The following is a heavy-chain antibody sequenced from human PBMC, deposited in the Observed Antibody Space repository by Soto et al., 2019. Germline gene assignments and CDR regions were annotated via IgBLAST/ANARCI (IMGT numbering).Heavy chain of an antibody. Sequence: GGSLRLSCAASGFTFDDYAMHWVRQAPGKGLEWVSGISWNSGSIAYADSVKGRFTISRDNAKNSLYLQMNNLRAEDTAVYYCATAEVDYWGPGTLVTVSS. V-gene: IGHV3-9*01. CDR1: GFTFDDYA. CDR2: ISWNSGSI. CDR3: ATAEVDY. J-gene: IGHJ4*02.